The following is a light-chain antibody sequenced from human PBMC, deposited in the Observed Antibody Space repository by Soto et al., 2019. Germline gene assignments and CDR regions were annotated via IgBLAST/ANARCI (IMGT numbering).Light chain of an antibody. Sequence: DIQMTPSPSSLSASVGDRVTITCQASQDISNYLNWYQQKPGKAPKLLIYDASNLETGVPSRFXGSGSGTDFTFTISSLQPEDIATYYCQQYDNLPPFTFGPGTKVDIK. CDR1: QDISNY. CDR3: QQYDNLPPFT. J-gene: IGKJ3*01. CDR2: DAS. V-gene: IGKV1-33*01.